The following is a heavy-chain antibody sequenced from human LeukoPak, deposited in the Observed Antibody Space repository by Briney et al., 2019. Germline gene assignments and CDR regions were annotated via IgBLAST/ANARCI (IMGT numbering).Heavy chain of an antibody. CDR2: IYYSGST. CDR1: GGSFSGYY. CDR3: ARTSRYGPIDY. D-gene: IGHD3-16*02. Sequence: KPSETLSLTCAVYGGSFSGYYWSWIRQPPGKGLEWIGYIYYSGSTNYNPSLKSRVTISVDTSKNQFSLKLSSVTAADTAVYYCARTSRYGPIDYWGQGTLVTVSS. J-gene: IGHJ4*02. V-gene: IGHV4-59*01.